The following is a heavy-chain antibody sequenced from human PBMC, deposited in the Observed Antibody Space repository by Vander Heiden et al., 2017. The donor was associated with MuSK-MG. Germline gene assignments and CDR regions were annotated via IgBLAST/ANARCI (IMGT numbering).Heavy chain of an antibody. CDR1: GFTFSRYR. CDR3: ARDPYYGSGSYYIDFDY. CDR2: ISSSSSYI. Sequence: EVQLVESGGGLVKPGGSLRLSCAASGFTFSRYRMNVVRQAPGKGLEWVSSISSSSSYIYYADSVKGRFTISRDNAKNSLYLQMNSLRAEDTAVYYCARDPYYGSGSYYIDFDYWGQGTLVTVSS. J-gene: IGHJ4*02. D-gene: IGHD3-10*01. V-gene: IGHV3-21*01.